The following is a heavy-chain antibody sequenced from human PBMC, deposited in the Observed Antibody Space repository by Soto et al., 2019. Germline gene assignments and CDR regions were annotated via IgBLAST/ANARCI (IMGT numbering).Heavy chain of an antibody. V-gene: IGHV3-73*01. J-gene: IGHJ4*02. CDR1: GFTFSGSA. CDR2: IRSKANSYAT. CDR3: TRERPNDYYFDY. Sequence: GGSLRLSCAASGFTFSGSAMHWVRQASGKGLEWVGRIRSKANSYATAYAASVKGRFTISRDDSKNTAYLQMNSLKTEDTAVYYCTRERPNDYYFDYWGQGTQVTVSS. D-gene: IGHD2-8*01.